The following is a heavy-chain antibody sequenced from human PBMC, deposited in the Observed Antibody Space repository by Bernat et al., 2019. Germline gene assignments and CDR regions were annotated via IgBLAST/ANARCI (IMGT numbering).Heavy chain of an antibody. CDR1: GFSFSSYE. CDR2: FSSSGSTI. V-gene: IGHV3-48*03. CDR3: ARGGNNYYFDY. Sequence: EVQLVESGGGLVQPGGSLRLSCAASGFSFSSYEMNWVHQAPGKGLEWVSYFSSSGSTIYYADTVTGLFTISRDNAKNSLYLQMNRLRAEGTAVYYCARGGNNYYFDYWGQGTLVTVSS. J-gene: IGHJ4*02. D-gene: IGHD1-1*01.